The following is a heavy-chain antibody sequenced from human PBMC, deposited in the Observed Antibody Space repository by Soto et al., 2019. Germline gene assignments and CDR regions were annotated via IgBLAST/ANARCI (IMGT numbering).Heavy chain of an antibody. D-gene: IGHD2-2*01. J-gene: IGHJ4*02. CDR3: ARARYCSSTSCSISTGVFDY. CDR2: INAGNGNT. CDR1: GYTFTSYA. Sequence: ASVKVSCKASGYTFTSYAMHWVRQAPGQRLEWMGWINAGNGNTKYSQKFQGRVTITRDTSASTAYMELSSLRSEDTAVYYCARARYCSSTSCSISTGVFDYWGQGTLVTVSS. V-gene: IGHV1-3*01.